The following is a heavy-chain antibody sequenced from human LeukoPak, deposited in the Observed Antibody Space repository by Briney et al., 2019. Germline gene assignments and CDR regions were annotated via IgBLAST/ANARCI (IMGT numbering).Heavy chain of an antibody. Sequence: SETLSLTCTVSGGSISSYYWSWIRQPPGKGLEWIGYIYYNGSTNYNPSLKSRVTISADTSKNQFSLKLSSVTAADPAVYYCARGISSGYYYLMPGFNYWGQGTLVSVSS. J-gene: IGHJ4*02. CDR2: IYYNGST. D-gene: IGHD3-22*01. CDR1: GGSISSYY. V-gene: IGHV4-59*01. CDR3: ARGISSGYYYLMPGFNY.